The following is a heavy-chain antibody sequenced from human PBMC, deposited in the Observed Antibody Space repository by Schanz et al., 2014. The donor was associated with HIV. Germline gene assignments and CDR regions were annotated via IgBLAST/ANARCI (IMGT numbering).Heavy chain of an antibody. CDR1: GFSLSTYG. J-gene: IGHJ6*02. CDR2: INNDGSST. D-gene: IGHD4-4*01. V-gene: IGHV3-74*01. Sequence: EVQLVESGGGLVQRGGSLRLSCVTSGFSLSTYGMNWVRQAPGKGLVWVSRINNDGSSTSYADSVKGRFTISRDNAKNTLYLQMKSLRAEDTAVYYCARETVNYYYGMDVWGQGTTVTVSS. CDR3: ARETVNYYYGMDV.